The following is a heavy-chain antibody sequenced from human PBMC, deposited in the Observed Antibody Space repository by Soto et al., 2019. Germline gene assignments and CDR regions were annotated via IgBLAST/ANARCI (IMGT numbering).Heavy chain of an antibody. D-gene: IGHD3-3*01. CDR3: ARGPRTYYDFWSGSVGYYYYGMDV. CDR2: MNPNSGNT. J-gene: IGHJ6*02. V-gene: IGHV1-8*01. CDR1: GYTFTSYD. Sequence: ASVKVSCKASGYTFTSYDINWVRQATGQGLEWMGWMNPNSGNTGYAQKFQGRVTMTRNTSISTAYMELSSLRSEDTAVYYCARGPRTYYDFWSGSVGYYYYGMDVWGQGTTVTVSS.